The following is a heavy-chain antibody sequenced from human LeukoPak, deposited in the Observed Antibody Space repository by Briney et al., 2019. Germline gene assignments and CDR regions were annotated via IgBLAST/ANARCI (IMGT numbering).Heavy chain of an antibody. CDR3: AKESRRGDSVTSIDY. Sequence: GGSLRLSCAASGFTFSSYGMHWGRQAPGKGLEWVAFIRYDGNNKYYADSVKGRFTISRDNSKNTLYLQMNSLRAEDTAVYYCAKESRRGDSVTSIDYWGQGTLVTVSS. CDR1: GFTFSSYG. V-gene: IGHV3-30*02. D-gene: IGHD4-17*01. J-gene: IGHJ4*02. CDR2: IRYDGNNK.